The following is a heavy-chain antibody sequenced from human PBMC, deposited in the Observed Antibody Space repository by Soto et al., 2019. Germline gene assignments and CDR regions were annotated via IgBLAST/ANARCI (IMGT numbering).Heavy chain of an antibody. CDR3: ARGRTVRNYADDSSDYFYFFDY. J-gene: IGHJ4*02. Sequence: SETLSLTCTVSGDSISAFYWGWMRQSPGKELEWIGYVYYTGSTNYNPSLKSRVTISVDRSKNQFSLKLTSANAADTAVYYCARGRTVRNYADDSSDYFYFFDYWGQGTQVTVSS. CDR1: GDSISAFY. D-gene: IGHD3-22*01. CDR2: VYYTGST. V-gene: IGHV4-59*01.